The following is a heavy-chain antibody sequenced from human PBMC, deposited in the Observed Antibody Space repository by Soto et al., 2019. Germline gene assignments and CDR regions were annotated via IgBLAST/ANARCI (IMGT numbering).Heavy chain of an antibody. Sequence: GGSLRLSCAASGFTFSSYGMHWVRQAPGKGLEWVAVISYDGSNKYYGDSVKGRFTISRDNSKNTLYLQMNSLRDEDTAVYYCARDGRRGYDLDVWGQGTMVTVSS. CDR3: ARDGRRGYDLDV. D-gene: IGHD1-26*01. CDR1: GFTFSSYG. J-gene: IGHJ6*02. V-gene: IGHV3-30*03. CDR2: ISYDGSNK.